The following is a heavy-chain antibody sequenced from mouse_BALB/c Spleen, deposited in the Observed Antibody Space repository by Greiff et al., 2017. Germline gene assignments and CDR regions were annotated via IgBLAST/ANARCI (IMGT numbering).Heavy chain of an antibody. CDR1: GYTFTSYW. Sequence: VQLHQSGTVLARPGASVKMSCKASGYTFTSYWMHWVKQRPGQGLEWIGYINPSTGYTEYNQKFKDKATLTADKSSSTAYMQLSSLTSEDSAVYYCARPTTVVAPYGFDYWGQGTTLTVSS. J-gene: IGHJ2*01. D-gene: IGHD1-1*01. CDR2: INPSTGYT. CDR3: ARPTTVVAPYGFDY. V-gene: IGHV1-4*01.